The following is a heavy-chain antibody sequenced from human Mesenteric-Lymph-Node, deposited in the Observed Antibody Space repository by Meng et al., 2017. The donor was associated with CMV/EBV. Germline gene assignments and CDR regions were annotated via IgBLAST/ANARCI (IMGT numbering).Heavy chain of an antibody. CDR2: MNPNNGNT. J-gene: IGHJ5*02. Sequence: ASVKVSCKASGYTFTSFDINWVRQATGQGLEWLGWMNPNNGNTAYAQKFQGRVTITRSTSISTAYMELSGLRSDDTAVYYCARGDSWGQGTLVTVSS. CDR1: GYTFTSFD. CDR3: ARGDS. D-gene: IGHD3-3*01. V-gene: IGHV1-8*03.